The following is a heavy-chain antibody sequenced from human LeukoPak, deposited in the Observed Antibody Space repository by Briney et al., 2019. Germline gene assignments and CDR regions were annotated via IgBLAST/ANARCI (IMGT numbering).Heavy chain of an antibody. V-gene: IGHV4-39*07. D-gene: IGHD3-10*01. CDR2: MYYSGNT. CDR3: ARDRGDWFGELLEQNWFDP. Sequence: SETLSLTCTVSGGSISSSNYYWGWIRQPPGKGLEWIGSMYYSGNTDYNPSLKSRVTISVHTSKNQFSLNLSSVTAADTAVYYCARDRGDWFGELLEQNWFDPWGQGTLVTVSS. J-gene: IGHJ5*02. CDR1: GGSISSSNYY.